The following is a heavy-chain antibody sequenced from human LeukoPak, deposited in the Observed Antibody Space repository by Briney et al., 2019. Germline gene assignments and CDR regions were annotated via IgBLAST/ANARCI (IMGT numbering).Heavy chain of an antibody. Sequence: GGSLRLSCAASGFTVGSNYMSWVRQAPGKGLEWVSVIYSGGSTYYADSVKGRFTISRDNSKNTLYLQMNSLRAEDTAVYYCARSYSGSYFHWGQGTLVTVSS. CDR1: GFTVGSNY. D-gene: IGHD1-26*01. CDR2: IYSGGST. V-gene: IGHV3-53*01. J-gene: IGHJ4*02. CDR3: ARSYSGSYFH.